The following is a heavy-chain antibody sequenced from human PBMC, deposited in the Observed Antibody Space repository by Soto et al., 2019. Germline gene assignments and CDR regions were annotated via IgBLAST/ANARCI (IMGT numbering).Heavy chain of an antibody. Sequence: EVQLVESGGGLVQPGGSLRLSCAASGFTFSSYWMHWVRQAPGKGLVWVSRINSDGSSTSYADSVKGRFTISRDNAKNTLYRQMNSLRAEDTAVYYCVRTSLVVAAATREDYWGQGTLVTVSS. J-gene: IGHJ4*02. CDR2: INSDGSST. CDR3: VRTSLVVAAATREDY. D-gene: IGHD2-15*01. CDR1: GFTFSSYW. V-gene: IGHV3-74*01.